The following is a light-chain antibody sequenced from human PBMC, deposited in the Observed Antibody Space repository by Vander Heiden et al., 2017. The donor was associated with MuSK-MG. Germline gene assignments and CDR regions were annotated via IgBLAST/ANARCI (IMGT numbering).Light chain of an antibody. CDR2: DAS. Sequence: LLTHSPAPLSLSPGERATLSCRASQSISSLLAWYQQIPGQAPRLLIHDASNRATGIPARFSGSGSGTDFTLTISSLEPEDFAVYYCQQRSNWPLTFGGGTKVEIK. V-gene: IGKV3-11*01. CDR1: QSISSL. CDR3: QQRSNWPLT. J-gene: IGKJ4*01.